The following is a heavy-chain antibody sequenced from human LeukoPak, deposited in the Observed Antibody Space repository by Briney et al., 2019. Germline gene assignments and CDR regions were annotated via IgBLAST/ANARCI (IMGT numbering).Heavy chain of an antibody. CDR3: ARGPYYDFWSGYTLYNWFDP. CDR2: INHSGST. V-gene: IGHV4-34*01. Sequence: SETLSLTCAVYGGSFSGYYWSWIRQPPGKGLEWIGEINHSGSTNYNPSLKSRVTISVDTSKNQFSLKLSSVTAADTAVYYCARGPYYDFWSGYTLYNWFDPWGQGTLVTVSS. CDR1: GGSFSGYY. J-gene: IGHJ5*02. D-gene: IGHD3-3*01.